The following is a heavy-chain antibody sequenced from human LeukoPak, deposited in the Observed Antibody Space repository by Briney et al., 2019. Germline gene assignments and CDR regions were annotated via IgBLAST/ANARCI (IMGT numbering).Heavy chain of an antibody. CDR1: RFTFSDYW. Sequence: PGGSLRLSCAASRFTFSDYWMSWVRQAPGKGLEWVANIKQDGSEKYYVDSVKGRFTISRDNAKNSLYLQMNSLKTEDIAVYYCATEYYGAYNYWGQGALVTVSS. D-gene: IGHD4-17*01. J-gene: IGHJ4*02. CDR2: IKQDGSEK. CDR3: ATEYYGAYNY. V-gene: IGHV3-7*05.